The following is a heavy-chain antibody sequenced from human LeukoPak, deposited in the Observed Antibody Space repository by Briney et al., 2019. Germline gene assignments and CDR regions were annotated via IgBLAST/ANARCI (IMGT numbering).Heavy chain of an antibody. J-gene: IGHJ6*04. Sequence: ASVKVSCKASGGTFSSYAISWVRQAPGQGLEWMGGIIPIFGTANYAQKFQGRVTITADESTSTAYMELSSLRSEDTAVFYCARESREWPGGCGSTSCQSYYYYGMNVWGKGTTVTVSS. CDR1: GGTFSSYA. CDR3: ARESREWPGGCGSTSCQSYYYYGMNV. CDR2: IIPIFGTA. V-gene: IGHV1-69*13. D-gene: IGHD2-2*01.